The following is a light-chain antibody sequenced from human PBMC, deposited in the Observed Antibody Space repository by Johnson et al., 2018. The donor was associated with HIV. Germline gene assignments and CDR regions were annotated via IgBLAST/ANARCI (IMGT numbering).Light chain of an antibody. Sequence: QSLLTQSPSVSAAPGQKVTISCSGSSSNIGNNYVSWYQQLPGTAPKLLIYEKNKRPSGIPDRFSASKSGTSATLDITGLQTGDEADYYCGTWDSSLGAHYVVGTGTKVTVL. CDR3: GTWDSSLGAHYV. V-gene: IGLV1-51*02. J-gene: IGLJ1*01. CDR2: EKN. CDR1: SSNIGNNY.